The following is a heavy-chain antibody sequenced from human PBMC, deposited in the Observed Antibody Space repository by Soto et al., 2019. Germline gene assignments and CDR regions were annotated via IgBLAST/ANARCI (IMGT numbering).Heavy chain of an antibody. CDR3: ATTSQGGNYYHGMDV. CDR1: EFTLTSYS. J-gene: IGHJ6*02. CDR2: ISYEVSSK. Sequence: PGGALRLSCAASEFTLTSYSMNLVLQSPCKGLECVSVISYEVSSKYYAESVKGRFTISRDNSKNTLYLQMNSLRAEDKAVYYCATTSQGGNYYHGMDVWGQGTTVTVSS. V-gene: IGHV3-30-3*01.